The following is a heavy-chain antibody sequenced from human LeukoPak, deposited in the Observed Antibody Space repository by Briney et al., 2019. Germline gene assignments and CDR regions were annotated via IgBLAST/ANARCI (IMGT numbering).Heavy chain of an antibody. CDR2: ISGSGGST. D-gene: IGHD6-19*01. CDR1: GFTFSSYG. V-gene: IGHV3-23*01. CDR3: ASRYSSGWYYYYYYMDV. Sequence: GGSLRLSCAASGFTFSSYGMSWVRQAPGKGLEWVSAISGSGGSTYYADSGKGRFTISRDNSKNTLYLQMNSLRAEDTAVYYCASRYSSGWYYYYYYMDVWGKGTTVTISS. J-gene: IGHJ6*03.